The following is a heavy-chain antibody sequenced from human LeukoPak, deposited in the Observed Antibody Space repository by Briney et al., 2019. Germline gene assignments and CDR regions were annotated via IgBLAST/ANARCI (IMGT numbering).Heavy chain of an antibody. CDR2: ISASGHYT. CDR1: GFTFANSA. D-gene: IGHD3-16*01. J-gene: IGHJ6*03. Sequence: GGSLRLSCAVSGFTFANSAMSWVRQAPGKGLEWISGISASGHYTYTADSLKGRFTISRDNSKKTLYLQRNSRRAEDTALYYCAKDGSWGDYQFYFYIDVWGKGTTVTVSS. CDR3: AKDGSWGDYQFYFYIDV. V-gene: IGHV3-23*01.